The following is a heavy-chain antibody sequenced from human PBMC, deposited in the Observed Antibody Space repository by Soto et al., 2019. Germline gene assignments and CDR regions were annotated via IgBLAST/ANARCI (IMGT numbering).Heavy chain of an antibody. CDR1: EFHFSSYA. V-gene: IGHV3-23*01. CDR3: AKDRNALVSYLEY. J-gene: IGHJ4*02. Sequence: PGGSMRLPCAAFEFHFSSYAMIWVGTAQGKGLEWVSAISGSGGSTYYADSVKGRFTISRDNSKNTLYLQMNSLRAEDTGGYHCAKDRNALVSYLEYWGQRHLGTVSS. D-gene: IGHD3-10*01. CDR2: ISGSGGST.